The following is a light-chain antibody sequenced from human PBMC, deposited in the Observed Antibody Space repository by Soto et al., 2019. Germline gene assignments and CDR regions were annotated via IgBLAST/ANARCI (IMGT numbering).Light chain of an antibody. CDR3: QQYGSSPRT. J-gene: IGKJ1*01. V-gene: IGKV3-20*01. CDR1: QSVSSSY. CDR2: GAS. Sequence: EIGVTQSPGTLSLSPGERATLSCRASQSVSSSYLAWYQQKPGQAPRLLIYGASSRATGIPDRFSGSGSGTDFTLTISRLEPEDFAVYYCQQYGSSPRTFGQGTKVEIK.